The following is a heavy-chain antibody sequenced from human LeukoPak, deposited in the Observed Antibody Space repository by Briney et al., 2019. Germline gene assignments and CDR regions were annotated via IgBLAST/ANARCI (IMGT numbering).Heavy chain of an antibody. CDR2: ISSSGDNT. Sequence: GGSLRLSCAASGFTFSTYGMSWVRQAPGKGLEWVPSISSSGDNTYYADSEKGRFTISRDNSKNTLSLQMNSLTADDTAVYFCAKFGSGSNFDCWGQGTLVTVSS. V-gene: IGHV3-23*01. D-gene: IGHD3-3*01. CDR3: AKFGSGSNFDC. J-gene: IGHJ4*02. CDR1: GFTFSTYG.